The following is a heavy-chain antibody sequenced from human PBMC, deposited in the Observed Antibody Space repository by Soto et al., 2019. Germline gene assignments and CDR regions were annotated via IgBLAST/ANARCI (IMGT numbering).Heavy chain of an antibody. CDR2: VNTDGSDT. J-gene: IGHJ3*01. CDR3: ASDRSTSSHFDAFDL. Sequence: EEQLVESGGGLVQPGGSLRLSCAASGFIFNTYYMHWVRQAPRKGLVWVSRVNTDGSDTTYADSVKGRFAVSRDNAKNTLYQRMISLIVDVTAVYYCASDRSTSSHFDAFDLWGQGTLVNVS. D-gene: IGHD6-6*01. V-gene: IGHV3-74*01. CDR1: GFIFNTYY.